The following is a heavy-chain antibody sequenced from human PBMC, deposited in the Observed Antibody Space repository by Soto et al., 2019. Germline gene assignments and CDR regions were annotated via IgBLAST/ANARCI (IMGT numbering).Heavy chain of an antibody. V-gene: IGHV3-23*01. Sequence: GGSLRLSCAASGFTFSSYAMSWVRQAPGKGLEWVSAISGSGGSTYYADSVKGRFTISRDNSKNTLYLQMNSLRAEDTAVYYCAKILWSHSSSPPLVRDDYWGQGTLVTVSS. CDR3: AKILWSHSSSPPLVRDDY. D-gene: IGHD2-21*01. CDR1: GFTFSSYA. J-gene: IGHJ4*02. CDR2: ISGSGGST.